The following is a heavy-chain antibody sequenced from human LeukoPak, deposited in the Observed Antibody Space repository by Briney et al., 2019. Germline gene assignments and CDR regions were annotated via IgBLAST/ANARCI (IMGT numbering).Heavy chain of an antibody. CDR2: TSYDATQK. Sequence: PGGSLRLSCAASGFTFSSYGMHWVRQAPGKGLEWVAVTSYDATQKHYADSVKGRFTISRDNPKNTLYLQINSLRAEDTAVYYCARDGYGFVAPTGYLQNWGQGTLVTVSS. J-gene: IGHJ1*01. CDR3: ARDGYGFVAPTGYLQN. V-gene: IGHV3-33*05. D-gene: IGHD5-18*01. CDR1: GFTFSSYG.